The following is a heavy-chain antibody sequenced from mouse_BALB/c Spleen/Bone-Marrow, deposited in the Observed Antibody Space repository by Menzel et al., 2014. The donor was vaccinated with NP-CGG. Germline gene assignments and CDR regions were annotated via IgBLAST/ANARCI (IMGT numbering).Heavy chain of an antibody. CDR2: INPDSSTI. V-gene: IGHV4-1*02. Sequence: EVKVVESGGGLVQPGGSLKLSCAASGFDFSRYWMSWVRQAPGKGLEWIGEINPDSSTINYTPSLKDKFIFSRDNAKNTLYRKMRKVRSEDTALYCCARQGFYGYSDYWGQGTSLTVSS. CDR1: GFDFSRYW. CDR3: ARQGFYGYSDY. D-gene: IGHD1-2*01. J-gene: IGHJ2*02.